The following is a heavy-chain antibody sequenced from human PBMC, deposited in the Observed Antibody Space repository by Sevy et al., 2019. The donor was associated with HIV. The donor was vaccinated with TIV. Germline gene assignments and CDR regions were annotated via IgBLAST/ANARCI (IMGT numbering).Heavy chain of an antibody. D-gene: IGHD6-13*01. J-gene: IGHJ4*02. CDR3: ARALGSSSWYGGYYFDY. V-gene: IGHV6-1*01. CDR2: TYYRSKWYN. CDR1: GDSVSSNSAA. Sequence: HSQTLSLTCAISGDSVSSNSAAWNWIRQSPSRGLEWLGRTYYRSKWYNDYAVSVKSRITINPDTSKNQFSLQLNSVTPEDTAVYYCARALGSSSWYGGYYFDYWGQGTLVTVYS.